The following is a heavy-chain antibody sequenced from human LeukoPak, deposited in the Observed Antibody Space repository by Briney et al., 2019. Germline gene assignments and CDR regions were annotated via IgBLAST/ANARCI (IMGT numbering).Heavy chain of an antibody. CDR2: ISNSGAII. D-gene: IGHD6-19*01. CDR1: GFASRDYY. V-gene: IGHV3-11*01. Sequence: PGGSLRLSCAASGFASRDYYMDWVRQAPGKGLEWVAYISNSGAIIYYAESVKGRFTISRDNAKNSLYLQMNSLRAEDTALYYCARDLAMAGRDLDYWGQGTLVTVSS. J-gene: IGHJ4*02. CDR3: ARDLAMAGRDLDY.